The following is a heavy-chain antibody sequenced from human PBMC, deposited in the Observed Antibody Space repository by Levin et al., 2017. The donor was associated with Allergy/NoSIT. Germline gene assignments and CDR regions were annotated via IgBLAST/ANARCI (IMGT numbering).Heavy chain of an antibody. D-gene: IGHD6-19*01. CDR3: ATEGASTGWYVYDY. Sequence: PGESLKISCKVSGYTLNELSIHWVRQAPGKGLEWMGGFDPEDGETIYAQKFQGRVTMTEDTSTDTAYMEVSSLRSEDTAVYYCATEGASTGWYVYDYWGQGTLVTVSS. CDR1: GYTLNELS. J-gene: IGHJ4*02. CDR2: FDPEDGET. V-gene: IGHV1-24*01.